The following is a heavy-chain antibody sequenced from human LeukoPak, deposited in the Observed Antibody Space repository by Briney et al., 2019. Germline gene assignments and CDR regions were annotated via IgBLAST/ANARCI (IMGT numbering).Heavy chain of an antibody. Sequence: PSETLSLTCTVSGGSISSYYWSWIRQPPRKGLEWIGYVFYSGSINYNPSLKSRVTISIDASKNQFSLKLSSVTAADTAVYYCARLTSGTHPNFDYWGQGTLVTVSS. J-gene: IGHJ4*02. CDR1: GGSISSYY. D-gene: IGHD3-10*01. CDR3: ARLTSGTHPNFDY. V-gene: IGHV4-59*08. CDR2: VFYSGSI.